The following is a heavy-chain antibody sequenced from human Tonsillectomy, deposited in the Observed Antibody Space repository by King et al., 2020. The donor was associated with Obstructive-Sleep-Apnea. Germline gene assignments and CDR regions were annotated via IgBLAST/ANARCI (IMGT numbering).Heavy chain of an antibody. CDR3: ARDRARGYYDSSGYWGSY. D-gene: IGHD3-22*01. Sequence: VQLVESGGGLVQPGGSLRLSCAASGFTFSSYSMNWVRQAPGKGLEWVSYISSSSSTIYYADSVKGRFTISRDNAKNSLYLQMNSLRAEDTAVYDCARDRARGYYDSSGYWGSYWGQGTLVTVSS. V-gene: IGHV3-48*04. J-gene: IGHJ4*02. CDR2: ISSSSSTI. CDR1: GFTFSSYS.